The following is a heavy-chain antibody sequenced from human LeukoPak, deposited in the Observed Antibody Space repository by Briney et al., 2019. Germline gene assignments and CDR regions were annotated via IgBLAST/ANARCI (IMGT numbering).Heavy chain of an antibody. CDR1: GFTFSNAW. D-gene: IGHD1-1*01. V-gene: IGHV3-15*01. Sequence: GGSLRLSCAASGFTFSNAWMSWVRQAPGKGLEWVGRIKSETDGGTTDYAAPVKGRFTISRDDSKNTLFLQMNSLRAEDTAVYYCAKRGPWGRGTLVTVSS. CDR3: AKRGP. J-gene: IGHJ5*02. CDR2: IKSETDGGTT.